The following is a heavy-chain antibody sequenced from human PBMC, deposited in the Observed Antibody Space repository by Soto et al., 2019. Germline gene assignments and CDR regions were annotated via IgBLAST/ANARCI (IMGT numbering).Heavy chain of an antibody. CDR2: ISGSGGST. J-gene: IGHJ6*02. CDR3: AKGAYSSSWYRVNTYYYYGMDV. D-gene: IGHD6-13*01. CDR1: GFTFSSYA. V-gene: IGHV3-23*01. Sequence: GGSLRLSCAASGFTFSSYAMSWVRQAPGKGLEWVSAISGSGGSTYYADSVKGRFTISRDNSKNTLYLQMNSLRAEDTAVYYCAKGAYSSSWYRVNTYYYYGMDVWGQGTTVTVS.